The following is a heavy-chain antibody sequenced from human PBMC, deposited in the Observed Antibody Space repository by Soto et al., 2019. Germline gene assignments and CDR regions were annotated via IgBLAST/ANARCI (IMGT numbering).Heavy chain of an antibody. CDR2: ITPLFGTA. Sequence: SVKVSCKASGGAFSRNTVSWVRQAPGQGLEWMGGITPLFGTAGYAQKFQGRVTITADESTNTAYMELSRLRSEDTAVYYCARQFDYDTSGYYYAYWGQGTLVTVSS. CDR1: GGAFSRNT. D-gene: IGHD3-22*01. J-gene: IGHJ4*02. V-gene: IGHV1-69*13. CDR3: ARQFDYDTSGYYYAY.